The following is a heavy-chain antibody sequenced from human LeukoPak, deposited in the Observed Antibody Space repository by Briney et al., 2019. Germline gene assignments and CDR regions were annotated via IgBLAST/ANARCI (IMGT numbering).Heavy chain of an antibody. J-gene: IGHJ6*03. V-gene: IGHV1-2*02. Sequence: ASVKVSCKASGYTFTGYYMHWVRQAPGQGLEWMGWINPNSGGTNYAQKFQGRVTITADKSTSTAYMELSSLRSEDTAVYYCGRGARPPHYYYYMDVWGKGTTVTVSS. CDR2: INPNSGGT. CDR1: GYTFTGYY. D-gene: IGHD5-12*01. CDR3: GRGARPPHYYYYMDV.